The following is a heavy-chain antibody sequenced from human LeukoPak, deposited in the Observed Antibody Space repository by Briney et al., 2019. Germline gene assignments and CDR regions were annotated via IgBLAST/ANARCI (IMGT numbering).Heavy chain of an antibody. D-gene: IGHD5-24*01. CDR3: AKTELDIATILSPPGY. CDR1: PFSFISFV. V-gene: IGHV3-23*01. J-gene: IGHJ4*02. CDR2: ISGSGGST. Sequence: GGGLRLSRAPSPFSFISFVMSGVPPAPGKGGGRVSAISGSGGSTYYADSVKGRFTISRDNSKNTLYLQMNSLRAEDTAVYYCAKTELDIATILSPPGYWGQGTLVTVSS.